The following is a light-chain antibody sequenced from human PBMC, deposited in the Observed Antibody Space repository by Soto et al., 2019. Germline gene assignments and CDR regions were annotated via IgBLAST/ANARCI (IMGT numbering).Light chain of an antibody. CDR2: DVS. CDR1: SSDVGGYNH. CDR3: CSYTSFSTFVV. V-gene: IGLV2-14*01. J-gene: IGLJ2*01. Sequence: QSALTQPASVSGSPGQSITISCTGTSSDVGGYNHVSWYQQHPGKAPKLLIYDVSNRPSGVSSRFSGSKSGNTASLTISGLQAEDEADYYCCSYTSFSTFVVFGGGTKLTVL.